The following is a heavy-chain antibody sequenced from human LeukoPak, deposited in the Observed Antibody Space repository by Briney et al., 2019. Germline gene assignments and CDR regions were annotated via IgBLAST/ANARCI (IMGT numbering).Heavy chain of an antibody. CDR2: MNPNSGNT. J-gene: IGHJ4*02. D-gene: IGHD3-10*01. V-gene: IGHV1-8*01. Sequence: ASVKVSCKASGYTFTSYDINWVRQATGQGLEWMGWMNPNSGNTGYAQKFQGRVTMTRNTSISTAYMELTSLRSEDTAVYYCARGRSASGTYYDDYWGQGTLVTVSS. CDR3: ARGRSASGTYYDDY. CDR1: GYTFTSYD.